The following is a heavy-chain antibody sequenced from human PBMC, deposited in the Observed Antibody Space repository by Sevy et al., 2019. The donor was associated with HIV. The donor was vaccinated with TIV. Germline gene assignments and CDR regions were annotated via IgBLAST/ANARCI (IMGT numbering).Heavy chain of an antibody. D-gene: IGHD3-10*01. Sequence: GGSLRLSCAVSGFTFGNYWMHWVRQAPGKGLVWISRINNDGSNTNYADSVKGRFTTSRDNAKNTLYLQMNSLRAEDTAVYYCGREMISMVPGVPDAFDIWGQGTMVTVSS. V-gene: IGHV3-74*01. CDR1: GFTFGNYW. CDR2: INNDGSNT. J-gene: IGHJ3*02. CDR3: GREMISMVPGVPDAFDI.